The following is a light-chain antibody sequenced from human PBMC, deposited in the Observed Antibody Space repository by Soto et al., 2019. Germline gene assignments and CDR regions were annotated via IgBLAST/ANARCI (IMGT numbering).Light chain of an antibody. CDR3: SSHTTSNSVV. J-gene: IGLJ2*01. CDR1: SSDVGRYNY. Sequence: QSALTQPASVSGSPGQSITFSCTGTSSDVGRYNYVSWYQQHPGKAPKLMIFDVSNRPSGVSNRFSGSKSANTASLTISGRQAEDEADYYCSSHTTSNSVVFGGGTKLTVL. CDR2: DVS. V-gene: IGLV2-14*01.